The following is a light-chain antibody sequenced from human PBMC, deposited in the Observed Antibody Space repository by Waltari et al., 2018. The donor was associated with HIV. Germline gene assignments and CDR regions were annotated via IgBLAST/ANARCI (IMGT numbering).Light chain of an antibody. J-gene: IGLJ1*01. CDR3: HPRDSSGYSYV. Sequence: SSELTQDPDVSVALGQTLKITCQGDSLRSYYANWYQQKPGQAPVLVLHGKNSRPSGVPNRFSGSTSGSTASLTITGAQAEDEAVYHCHPRDSSGYSYVFGNGTQVTVL. V-gene: IGLV3-19*01. CDR2: GKN. CDR1: SLRSYY.